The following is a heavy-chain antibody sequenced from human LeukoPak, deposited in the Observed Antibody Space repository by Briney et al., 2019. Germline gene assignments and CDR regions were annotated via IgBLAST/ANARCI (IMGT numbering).Heavy chain of an antibody. J-gene: IGHJ4*02. CDR1: GFTFSSYW. Sequence: GGSLRLSCAASGFTFSSYWMHWVRQGPGKGLVWVSRINRDGSSTSYADSVKGRFTISRDNAKNTLYLQMNSLRAEDTAVYYCARDAGSELVGATVDYWGQGTLVTVSS. CDR2: INRDGSST. V-gene: IGHV3-74*01. CDR3: ARDAGSELVGATVDY. D-gene: IGHD1-26*01.